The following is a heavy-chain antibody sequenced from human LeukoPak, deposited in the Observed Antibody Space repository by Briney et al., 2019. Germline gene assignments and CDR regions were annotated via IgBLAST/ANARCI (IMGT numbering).Heavy chain of an antibody. D-gene: IGHD5-24*01. CDR1: GGTFSSYA. CDR3: ARVGRPKLAYNYDAFDI. Sequence: GASVKVSCKASGGTFSSYAISWVRQAPGQGLEWMGGIIPIFGTANYAQKFQGRVTITTDESTSTAYMELSSLRSEDTAVYYCARVGRPKLAYNYDAFDIWGQGTMVTVSS. CDR2: IIPIFGTA. J-gene: IGHJ3*02. V-gene: IGHV1-69*05.